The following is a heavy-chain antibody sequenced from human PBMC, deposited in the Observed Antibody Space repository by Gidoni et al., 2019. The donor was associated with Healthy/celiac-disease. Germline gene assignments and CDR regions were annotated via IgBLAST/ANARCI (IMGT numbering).Heavy chain of an antibody. Sequence: EVQLVESGGGLVQPGVSLRLSCAASGFTFSSYWMHWVRQAPGKGLVWVSRINGDGSSTSYADSVKGRFTISRDNAKNTLYLQMNSLRAEDTAMYYCARGNSYALWYLEYWGQGTLVTVSS. CDR2: INGDGSST. V-gene: IGHV3-74*01. J-gene: IGHJ4*02. CDR3: ARGNSYALWYLEY. D-gene: IGHD5-18*01. CDR1: GFTFSSYW.